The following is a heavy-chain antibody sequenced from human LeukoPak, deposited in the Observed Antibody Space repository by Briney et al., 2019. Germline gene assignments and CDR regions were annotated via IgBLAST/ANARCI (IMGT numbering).Heavy chain of an antibody. Sequence: GGSLRLSCAATGFTFSGYVIHCVRQAPGKGLEWVAFLSYDGSNKFYADSVKGRFTISRDNSENTLHLQMNSLKDEDTDVYYCARGLYKNGWYYFDYWGQGTLVTVSS. V-gene: IGHV3-33*01. CDR2: LSYDGSNK. J-gene: IGHJ4*02. D-gene: IGHD6-19*01. CDR3: ARGLYKNGWYYFDY. CDR1: GFTFSGYV.